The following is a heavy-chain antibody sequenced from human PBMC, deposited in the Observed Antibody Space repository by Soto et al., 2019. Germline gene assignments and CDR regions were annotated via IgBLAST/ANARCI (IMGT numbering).Heavy chain of an antibody. V-gene: IGHV3-15*07. CDR1: GFTFSNAW. Sequence: GGSLRLSCAASGFTFSNAWMNWVRQAPGKGLEWVGRIKSKTDGGTTDYAAPVKGRFTISRDDSKNTLYLQMNSLKTEDTAVYYCAKDPLGGAVVLPGTRIDYWGQGTLVTVSS. CDR2: IKSKTDGGTT. J-gene: IGHJ4*02. D-gene: IGHD2-2*01. CDR3: AKDPLGGAVVLPGTRIDY.